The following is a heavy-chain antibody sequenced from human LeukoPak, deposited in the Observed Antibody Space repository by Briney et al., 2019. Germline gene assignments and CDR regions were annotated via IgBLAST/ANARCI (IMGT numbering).Heavy chain of an antibody. D-gene: IGHD4-23*01. J-gene: IGHJ4*02. V-gene: IGHV3-9*01. CDR2: ISWNSGSI. CDR3: AKAEGFFGGYYDH. CDR1: GFTFNDYG. Sequence: GGSLRLSCVASGFTFNDYGMHWVRQAPGKGLEWVSGISWNSGSIDYADSVEGRFTISRDNAKNSLFLQMNSLRPEDTAFYYCAKAEGFFGGYYDHWGQGTLVTVSS.